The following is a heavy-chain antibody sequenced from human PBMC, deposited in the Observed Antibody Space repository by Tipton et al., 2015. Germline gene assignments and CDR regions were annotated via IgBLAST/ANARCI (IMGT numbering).Heavy chain of an antibody. CDR1: GSSVGSGNYY. J-gene: IGHJ4*02. Sequence: TLSLTCFVSGSSVGSGNYYWSWIRQPPGKGLEWIGYIYYGGNTNYNPSLKSRVTISVDTSKNQFSLNLTSVTAADTAVYYCARGPDFVFASWGQGALVTVSS. V-gene: IGHV4-61*01. CDR2: IYYGGNT. CDR3: ARGPDFVFAS.